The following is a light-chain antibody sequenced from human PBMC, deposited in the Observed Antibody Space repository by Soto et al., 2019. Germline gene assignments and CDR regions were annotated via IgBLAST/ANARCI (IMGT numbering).Light chain of an antibody. CDR3: QQYDSYWT. Sequence: DIQMTQSPSTLSASIGDRVTITCRASQNIRNWLAWYQQKPGKAPKLLIYDVSSLESGVPPRFSGSGSGTDFTLTISGLQPDDFATYYCQQYDSYWTFGQGTKVEI. CDR1: QNIRNW. V-gene: IGKV1-5*01. CDR2: DVS. J-gene: IGKJ1*01.